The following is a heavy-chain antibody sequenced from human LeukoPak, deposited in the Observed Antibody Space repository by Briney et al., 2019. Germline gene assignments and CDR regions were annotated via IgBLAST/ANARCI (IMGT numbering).Heavy chain of an antibody. CDR2: ISSGASTM. J-gene: IGHJ4*02. Sequence: GGSLRLSCAASGFMFRSFEMYWVRQAPGKGLEWVAYISSGASTMYYADSVKGRFTISRDDAKNSLFLQMNSQRAEDTAVYYCALLVVASDFDYWGQGTLVTVSS. D-gene: IGHD5-12*01. V-gene: IGHV3-48*03. CDR3: ALLVVASDFDY. CDR1: GFMFRSFE.